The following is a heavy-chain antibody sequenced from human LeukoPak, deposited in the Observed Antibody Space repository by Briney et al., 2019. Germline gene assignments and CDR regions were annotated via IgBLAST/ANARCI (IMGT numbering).Heavy chain of an antibody. V-gene: IGHV3-33*01. D-gene: IGHD5-24*01. Sequence: GGSLRLSCAASGFMFSSSVMHWVRQAPGKGLEWVALIWHDGTDIYYTESVKGRFTISRDNSKNSLYLQMNSLRAEDTAVYYCARGEMATTGGHAFDIWGQGTMVTVSS. CDR2: IWHDGTDI. J-gene: IGHJ3*02. CDR3: ARGEMATTGGHAFDI. CDR1: GFMFSSSV.